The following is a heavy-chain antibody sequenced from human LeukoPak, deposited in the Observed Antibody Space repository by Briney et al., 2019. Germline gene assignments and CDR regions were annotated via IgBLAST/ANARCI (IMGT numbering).Heavy chain of an antibody. V-gene: IGHV4-34*01. J-gene: IGHJ6*02. D-gene: IGHD3-22*01. CDR2: INHSGST. CDR1: GGSFSGYY. CDR3: ARADSSGYYYGMDV. Sequence: SETLSLTCAVYGGSFSGYYWSWIRQPPGKGLEWIGEINHSGSTNYNPSLKSRVTISVDTSKNQFPLKLSSVTAADTAVYYCARADSSGYYYGMDVWGQGTTVTVSS.